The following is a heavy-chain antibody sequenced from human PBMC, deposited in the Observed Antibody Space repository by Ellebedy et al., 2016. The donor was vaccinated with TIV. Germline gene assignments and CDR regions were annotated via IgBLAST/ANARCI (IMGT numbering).Heavy chain of an antibody. CDR3: SGAYGRATPKY. V-gene: IGHV4-34*03. CDR2: ITHSGST. D-gene: IGHD3-10*01. Sequence: MPGGSLRLSCAVYGGSFSGYYWSWNRQPPGKGLEWIGKITHSGSTNYHPSLKSRVTISVDTSKNQFSLNLSSVTAANTVVYFCSGAYGRATPKYWGQGTLVTVSS. J-gene: IGHJ4*02. CDR1: GGSFSGYY.